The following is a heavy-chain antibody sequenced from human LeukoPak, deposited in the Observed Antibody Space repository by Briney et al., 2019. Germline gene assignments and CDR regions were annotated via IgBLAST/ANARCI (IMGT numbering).Heavy chain of an antibody. Sequence: PGGSLRLSCAASGSTFDDYAMHWVRQAPGKGLEWVSGISWNSGSIGYVDSVKGRFTISRDNAKNSLYLQMNSLRAEDTALYYCAKGTVAGMGHYDYWGQGTLVTVSS. CDR1: GSTFDDYA. J-gene: IGHJ4*02. CDR2: ISWNSGSI. CDR3: AKGTVAGMGHYDY. V-gene: IGHV3-9*01. D-gene: IGHD6-19*01.